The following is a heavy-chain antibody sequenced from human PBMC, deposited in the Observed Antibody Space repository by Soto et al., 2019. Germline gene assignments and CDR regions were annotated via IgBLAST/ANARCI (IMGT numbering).Heavy chain of an antibody. J-gene: IGHJ3*02. CDR3: ARDFLTRFGVVRDDDFDI. V-gene: IGHV1-69*04. D-gene: IGHD3-3*01. Sequence: SVKVSCKASGGTFSSYTISWVRQAPGQGLEWMGRIIPILGIANYAQKFQGGVTITADKSTSTAYMELSSLRSEDTAVYYCARDFLTRFGVVRDDDFDIWGQGTMVTVSS. CDR2: IIPILGIA. CDR1: GGTFSSYT.